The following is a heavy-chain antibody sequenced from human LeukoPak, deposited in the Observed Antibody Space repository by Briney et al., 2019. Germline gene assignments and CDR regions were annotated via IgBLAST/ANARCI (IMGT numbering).Heavy chain of an antibody. Sequence: PGGSLRLSCAASGFTSSNYAMSWVRQAPGKGLEWVSAIGGSGAGSYYADSVKGRFTISRDNSKSTSYLQMNSLRDEDTVLYHCARDKSASSPREWFDPWGQGTVVTVSS. CDR2: IGGSGAGS. CDR3: ARDKSASSPREWFDP. D-gene: IGHD6-6*01. J-gene: IGHJ5*02. CDR1: GFTSSNYA. V-gene: IGHV3-23*01.